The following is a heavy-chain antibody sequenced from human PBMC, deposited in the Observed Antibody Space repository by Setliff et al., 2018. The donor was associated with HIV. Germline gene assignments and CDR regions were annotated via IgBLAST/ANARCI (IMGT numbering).Heavy chain of an antibody. Sequence: SETLSLTCTVSGDSISTDYWTWIRQPPGKGLEWIGYIYNSASTSYNPSLKSRVTISVDSSKNQFSLKLSSVTAADTAVYYCARHSPSDYWGQGTLVTVS. CDR2: IYNSAST. V-gene: IGHV4-59*08. CDR1: GDSISTDY. J-gene: IGHJ4*02. CDR3: ARHSPSDY.